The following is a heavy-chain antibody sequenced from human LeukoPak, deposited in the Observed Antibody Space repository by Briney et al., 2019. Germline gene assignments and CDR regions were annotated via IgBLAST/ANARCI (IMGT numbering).Heavy chain of an antibody. V-gene: IGHV3-23*01. CDR3: AKDSGTYYVPSNWFDP. CDR2: ISGSGGST. D-gene: IGHD1-26*01. CDR1: GFTFSSYA. Sequence: GGSLRPSCAASGFTFSSYAMSWVRQAPGKGLEWVSAISGSGGSTYYAASVKGRFTISRDNSKNTLYLQVNSLRAEDTAVYYCAKDSGTYYVPSNWFDPWGQGTLVTVSS. J-gene: IGHJ5*02.